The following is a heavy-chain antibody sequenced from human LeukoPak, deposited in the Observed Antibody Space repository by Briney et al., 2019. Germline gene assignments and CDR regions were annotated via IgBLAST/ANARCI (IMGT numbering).Heavy chain of an antibody. V-gene: IGHV3-23*01. CDR2: ISNSGGST. J-gene: IGHJ6*03. D-gene: IGHD2-2*01. CDR3: ASGDIVVVPARRYYYYYMDV. CDR1: GFTFSSYG. Sequence: GGTLRLSCAASGFTFSSYGMSWVRQAPGKGLEWVSSISNSGGSTYHADSVKGRFTISRDNSKNTLYLQMNSLRAEDTAVYYCASGDIVVVPARRYYYYYMDVWGKGTTVTVSS.